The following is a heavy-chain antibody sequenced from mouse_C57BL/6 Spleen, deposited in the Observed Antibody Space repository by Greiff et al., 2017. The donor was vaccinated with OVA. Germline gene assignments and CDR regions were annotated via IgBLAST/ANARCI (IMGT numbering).Heavy chain of an antibody. CDR2: IRLKSDNYAT. J-gene: IGHJ1*03. CDR3: TGWATVVAKYFDV. CDR1: GFTFSNYW. D-gene: IGHD1-1*01. V-gene: IGHV6-3*01. Sequence: EVQLVESGGGLVQPGGSMKLSCVASGFTFSNYWMNWVRQSPEKGLEWVAQIRLKSDNYATHYAESVKGRFTISRDDSKSSVYLQMNNLRAEDTGIYYCTGWATVVAKYFDVWGTGTTVTVSS.